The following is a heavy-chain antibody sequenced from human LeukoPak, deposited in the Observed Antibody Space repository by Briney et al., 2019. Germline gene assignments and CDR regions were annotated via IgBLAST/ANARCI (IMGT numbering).Heavy chain of an antibody. CDR2: MHHTGST. Sequence: SETLSLTCSVSGHSINSGYHWGWIRQPPGKGLEWIAIMHHTGSTHYNPSLRSRLPISIDTSKNHFSLKLRSVSAADTAIYYCATSEGGGFFDYWGQGTPVTVSS. CDR3: ATSEGGGFFDY. V-gene: IGHV4-38-2*01. J-gene: IGHJ4*02. CDR1: GHSINSGYH. D-gene: IGHD4-23*01.